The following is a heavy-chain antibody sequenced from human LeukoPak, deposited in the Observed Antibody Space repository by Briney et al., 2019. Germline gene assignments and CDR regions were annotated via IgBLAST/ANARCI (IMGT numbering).Heavy chain of an antibody. CDR1: GFTVGSNS. J-gene: IGHJ4*02. V-gene: IGHV3-53*01. CDR3: ARRSNPPGRIDH. Sequence: GGSLRLSCAASGFTVGSNSMSWVRQAPGKGLEWVSVIYSGGSTYYSDSVKGRFTISRDNSKNTMYLQMNSLKGEDTAVYYCARRSNPPGRIDHWGQGTLVTVSS. D-gene: IGHD1-14*01. CDR2: IYSGGST.